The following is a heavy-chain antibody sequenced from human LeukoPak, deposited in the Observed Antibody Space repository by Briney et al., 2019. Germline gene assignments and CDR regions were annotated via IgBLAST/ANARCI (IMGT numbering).Heavy chain of an antibody. Sequence: GGSLRPSCEASGFIFSSYAMGWVRQAPGKGLERVSAIGDSGGSTYYADSVKGRFTISRDNSKNTLYLQMSSLSAEDTAIYYCAKRGEGYKYALSGVGAEYFFDFWGQGTLVTVSS. D-gene: IGHD2-8*01. CDR2: IGDSGGST. CDR3: AKRGEGYKYALSGVGAEYFFDF. CDR1: GFIFSSYA. J-gene: IGHJ4*02. V-gene: IGHV3-23*01.